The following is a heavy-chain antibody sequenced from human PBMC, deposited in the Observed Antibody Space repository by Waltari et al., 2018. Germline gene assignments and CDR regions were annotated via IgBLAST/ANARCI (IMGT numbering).Heavy chain of an antibody. J-gene: IGHJ4*02. CDR3: AREAARGSSWYPYDY. V-gene: IGHV4-4*07. D-gene: IGHD6-13*01. Sequence: QVQLQESGPGLVKPSETLSLTCTVSGGSLSRYYWSWIRQPAGKGLEWIGRIYTSGSTNYNPSLKSRVTMSVDTSKNQFSLKLSSVTAADTAVYYCAREAARGSSWYPYDYWGQGTLVTVSS. CDR2: IYTSGST. CDR1: GGSLSRYY.